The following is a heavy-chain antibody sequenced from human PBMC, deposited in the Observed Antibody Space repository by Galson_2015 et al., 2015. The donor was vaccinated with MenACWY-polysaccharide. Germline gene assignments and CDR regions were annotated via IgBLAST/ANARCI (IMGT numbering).Heavy chain of an antibody. CDR1: GFTFSDYY. V-gene: IGHV3-11*01. D-gene: IGHD2-2*02. CDR2: ISSSGNPI. J-gene: IGHJ6*03. CDR3: ARHYCICASCYTSIYFYYIDV. Sequence: SLRLSCAASGFTFSDYYMSWVRQAPGEGLEWVSYISSSGNPIYYADSVRGRFTISRDNAKNSLYLQMNSLRAEDTAVDYCARHYCICASCYTSIYFYYIDVWGKGTTVTVSS.